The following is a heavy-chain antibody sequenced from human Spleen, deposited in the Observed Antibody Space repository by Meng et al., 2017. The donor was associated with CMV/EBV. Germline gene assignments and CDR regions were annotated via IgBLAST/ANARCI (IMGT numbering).Heavy chain of an antibody. CDR3: AKDHRVSVAEKIEYFQH. D-gene: IGHD6-19*01. CDR2: ISNSGGSA. Sequence: FTFSSYAMGWVRQAPGKGLEWVSAISNSGGSAYHADSVRGRFTISRDNSKNTLYLQLSSLRVEDTAVYYCAKDHRVSVAEKIEYFQHWGQGTLVTVSS. V-gene: IGHV3-23*01. CDR1: FTFSSYA. J-gene: IGHJ1*01.